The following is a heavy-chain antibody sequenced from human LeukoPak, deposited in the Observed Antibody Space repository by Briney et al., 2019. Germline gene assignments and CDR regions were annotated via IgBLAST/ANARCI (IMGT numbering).Heavy chain of an antibody. J-gene: IGHJ4*02. CDR2: ISGSGANT. D-gene: IGHD1-1*01. CDR3: AREGTGTIDY. V-gene: IGHV3-23*01. Sequence: GGSLRLSCAASGFIFSIYAMSWVRQVPGKGLQWVSSISGSGANTYNVDSVKGRFTISRDNSKTTLYVQMNSLRAEDTAVYYCAREGTGTIDYWGQGTLVTVSS. CDR1: GFIFSIYA.